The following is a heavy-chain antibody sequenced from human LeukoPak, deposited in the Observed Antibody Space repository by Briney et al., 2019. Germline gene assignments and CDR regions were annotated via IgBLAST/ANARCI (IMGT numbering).Heavy chain of an antibody. CDR1: GFTFSRYW. V-gene: IGHV3-7*01. D-gene: IGHD1-14*01. CDR2: IKQDGSEK. J-gene: IGHJ6*03. Sequence: GRSLRLSCAASGFTFSRYWMSWVRQAPGKGLEWVANIKQDGSEKYYVDSVKGRFTISRDNAKNSLYLQMNSLRAEDTAVYYCARGPDYYYYYMDVWGKGTTVTVSS. CDR3: ARGPDYYYYYMDV.